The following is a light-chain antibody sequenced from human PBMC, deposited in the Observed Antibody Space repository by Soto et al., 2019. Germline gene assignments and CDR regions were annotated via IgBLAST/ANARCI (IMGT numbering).Light chain of an antibody. J-gene: IGKJ1*01. CDR2: DVS. CDR1: HSVSSNY. CDR3: QQYGISPM. Sequence: EIVLTQSPGTLSLSPGERATLSCRSSHSVSSNYLAWYQQKPGQAPRLLIYDVSSRATGIPDRFSGSGSGTDFTLTISRLEPVDFAVYYCQQYGISPMFGHGTKVEIK. V-gene: IGKV3-20*01.